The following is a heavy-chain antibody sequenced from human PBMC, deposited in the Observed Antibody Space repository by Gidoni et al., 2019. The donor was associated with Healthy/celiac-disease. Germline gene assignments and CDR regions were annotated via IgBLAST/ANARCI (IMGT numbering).Heavy chain of an antibody. CDR3: ARDGEIVGATTGAFDI. J-gene: IGHJ3*02. CDR2: IYYSGSN. CDR1: GGSISSGDYY. Sequence: QVQLQESGPGLVKPSQTLSLTCTVSGGSISSGDYYWSWIRQPPGKGLEWLGYIYYSGSNYYNPSLKSRVTISVDTSKNQFSLKLSSVTAADTAVYYCARDGEIVGATTGAFDIWGQGTMVTVSS. V-gene: IGHV4-30-4*01. D-gene: IGHD1-26*01.